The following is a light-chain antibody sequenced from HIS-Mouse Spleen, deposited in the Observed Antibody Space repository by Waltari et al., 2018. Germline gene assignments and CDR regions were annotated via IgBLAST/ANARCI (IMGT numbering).Light chain of an antibody. J-gene: IGLJ2*01. CDR2: DVS. V-gene: IGLV2-11*01. CDR1: SNDVGGYNY. Sequence: QSALTQPRSVSGSPGQSVTISCTGTSNDVGGYNYVSWYQQHPAKAPKLMIYDVSKRPSGVPGRFSGSKSGNTAPLTISVLQAEDEADYYCCSDAGSYTVVFGGGTKLTVL. CDR3: CSDAGSYTVV.